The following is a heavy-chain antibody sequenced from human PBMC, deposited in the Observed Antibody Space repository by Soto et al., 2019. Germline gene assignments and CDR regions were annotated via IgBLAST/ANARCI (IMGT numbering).Heavy chain of an antibody. CDR2: IKQDGSEK. J-gene: IGHJ5*02. D-gene: IGHD4-17*01. CDR3: ERDAKVTTYNWFDP. Sequence: EVQLVESGGGLVQPGGSLRLSCAASGFTFSSYWMSWVRQAPGKGLEWVANIKQDGSEKYYVDSVKGRFTISRDNAKNSLYLQMNSLSAEDTAVYYCERDAKVTTYNWFDPWGQGTLVTFSS. CDR1: GFTFSSYW. V-gene: IGHV3-7*01.